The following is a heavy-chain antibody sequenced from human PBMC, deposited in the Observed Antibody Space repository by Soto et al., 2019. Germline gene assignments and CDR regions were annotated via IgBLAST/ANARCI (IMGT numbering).Heavy chain of an antibody. CDR1: GFSFSRHA. D-gene: IGHD3-10*01. Sequence: PGGSLRLSCAASGFSFSRHAIHWVRRAPGKGLEWVAVISKDGSHKYYLDSVKGRFTISRDNSKNILYLQMNSLRDEDTAVYYCARSRSGAVADSFDFWGQGTLVTVSS. CDR3: ARSRSGAVADSFDF. V-gene: IGHV3-30*04. J-gene: IGHJ4*02. CDR2: ISKDGSHK.